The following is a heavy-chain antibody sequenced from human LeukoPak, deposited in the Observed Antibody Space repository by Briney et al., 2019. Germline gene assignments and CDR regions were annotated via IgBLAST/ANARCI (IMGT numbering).Heavy chain of an antibody. CDR2: IIPIFGTA. D-gene: IGHD3-10*01. CDR3: ARDLTMVRGARYRPYNWFGP. CDR1: GGTFSSYA. V-gene: IGHV1-69*13. Sequence: GASVKVSCKASGGTFSSYAISWVRQAPGQGLKWMGGIIPIFGTASYARKFQGRVTISADESTSTAYMELSSLRSEDTAVYFCARDLTMVRGARYRPYNWFGPWGQGTLVTVSP. J-gene: IGHJ5*02.